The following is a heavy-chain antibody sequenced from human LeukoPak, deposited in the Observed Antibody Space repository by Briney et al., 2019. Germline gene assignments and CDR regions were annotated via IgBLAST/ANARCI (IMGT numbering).Heavy chain of an antibody. V-gene: IGHV1-69*04. CDR2: IIPILGIA. J-gene: IGHJ4*02. D-gene: IGHD6-13*01. Sequence: SVKVSCKASGGTFSSYAISWVRQAPGQGLEWMGRIIPILGIANYAQKFQGRVTITADKSTSTAYMELSSLRSEDTAVYYCAIWDRVAAAGSWGQGTLVTVSS. CDR1: GGTFSSYA. CDR3: AIWDRVAAAGS.